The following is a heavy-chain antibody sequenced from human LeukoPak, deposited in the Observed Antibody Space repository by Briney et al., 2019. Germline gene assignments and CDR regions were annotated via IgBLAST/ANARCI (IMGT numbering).Heavy chain of an antibody. CDR1: GGSFSGYY. CDR3: ARHWMTGDGAFDI. J-gene: IGHJ3*02. Sequence: SETLSLTCAVYGGSFSGYYWSWIRQPPGKGLEWIGEINHSGSTNYNPSLKSRVTISVDTSKNQFSLKLSSVTAADTAVYYRARHWMTGDGAFDIWGQGTMVTVSS. D-gene: IGHD4-17*01. V-gene: IGHV4-34*01. CDR2: INHSGST.